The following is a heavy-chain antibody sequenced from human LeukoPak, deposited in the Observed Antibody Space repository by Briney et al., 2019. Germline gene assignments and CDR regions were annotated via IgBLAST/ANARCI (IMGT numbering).Heavy chain of an antibody. Sequence: SETLSLTCTVSGGSISSYYWSWIRQPPGKGLEWIGYIYYSGSTNYNPSLKSRVTISVDTSKNQFSLKLSSVTAADTAVYYCAKDRLATVRDAFDIWGQGTMVTVSS. D-gene: IGHD4-17*01. J-gene: IGHJ3*02. CDR1: GGSISSYY. V-gene: IGHV4-59*01. CDR2: IYYSGST. CDR3: AKDRLATVRDAFDI.